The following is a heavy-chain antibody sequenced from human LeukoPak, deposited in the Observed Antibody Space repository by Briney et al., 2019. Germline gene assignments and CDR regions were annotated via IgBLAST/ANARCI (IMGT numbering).Heavy chain of an antibody. CDR1: GYTFTSYG. V-gene: IGHV1-18*01. CDR3: ARDRLTTEYCSSASCSPLSY. J-gene: IGHJ4*02. D-gene: IGHD2-2*01. Sequence: VASVKVSCKASGYTFTSYGISWVRQAPGQGLEWMGWISAYNGNTNYAQKLQGRVTMTTDTSTSTAYMELRSLRSEDTAVYYCARDRLTTEYCSSASCSPLSYWGQGTLVTVSS. CDR2: ISAYNGNT.